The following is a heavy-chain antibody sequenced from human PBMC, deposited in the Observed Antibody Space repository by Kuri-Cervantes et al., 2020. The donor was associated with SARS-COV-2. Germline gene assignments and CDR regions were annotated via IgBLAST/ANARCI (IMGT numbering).Heavy chain of an antibody. Sequence: KISCKASGGTFSSYAISWVRQAPGQGLEWMGGIIPIFGTANYAQKFQGRVTITTDESTSTAYMELSSLRSEDTAVYYCATTFGGWFDPLGQGTLVTVSS. CDR2: IIPIFGTA. J-gene: IGHJ5*02. CDR3: ATTFGGWFDP. CDR1: GGTFSSYA. V-gene: IGHV1-69*05. D-gene: IGHD1-1*01.